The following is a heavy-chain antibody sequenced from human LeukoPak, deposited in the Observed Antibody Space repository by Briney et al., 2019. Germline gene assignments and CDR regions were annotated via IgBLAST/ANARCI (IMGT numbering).Heavy chain of an antibody. D-gene: IGHD1/OR15-1a*01. CDR2: IYSGGST. CDR1: GFTVSSNY. CDR3: ASPSMGTEFDY. Sequence: PGGSLRLSCAASGFTVSSNYMSWVRQAPGKGLEWVSVIYSGGSTYYADSVKGRFTISGDNSKNTLYLQMNSLRAEDTAVYYCASPSMGTEFDYWGQGTLVTVSS. J-gene: IGHJ4*02. V-gene: IGHV3-66*01.